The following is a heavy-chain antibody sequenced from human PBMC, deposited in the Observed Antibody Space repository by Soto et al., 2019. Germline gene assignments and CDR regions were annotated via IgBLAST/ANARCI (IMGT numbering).Heavy chain of an antibody. D-gene: IGHD2-2*01. CDR3: ARFVRHQLPAIDY. J-gene: IGHJ4*02. CDR2: MNPSCGYT. V-gene: IGHV1-8*01. Sequence: ASVKVSCKASGYTFTDYHINWVRQATGQGLEWVGWMNPSCGYTGYAQKFQGRVTMTWDTSISTAYMELRSLTSADTAVYYCARFVRHQLPAIDYWGQGALVTGSS. CDR1: GYTFTDYH.